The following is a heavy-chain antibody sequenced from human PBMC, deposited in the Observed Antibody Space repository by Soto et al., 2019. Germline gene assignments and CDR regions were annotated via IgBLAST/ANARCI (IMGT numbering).Heavy chain of an antibody. Sequence: QVQLQESGPGLVKPSQTLSLTCTVSGGSISSGGYYWSRIRQHPGKGLEWIGYIYYSGSTYYNPSLKSRVTISADTTKNQFSLKLSSMTAADTAVYYCARGWGYSSTFDYWGQGTLVTVSS. J-gene: IGHJ4*02. CDR1: GGSISSGGYY. D-gene: IGHD6-13*01. V-gene: IGHV4-31*03. CDR3: ARGWGYSSTFDY. CDR2: IYYSGST.